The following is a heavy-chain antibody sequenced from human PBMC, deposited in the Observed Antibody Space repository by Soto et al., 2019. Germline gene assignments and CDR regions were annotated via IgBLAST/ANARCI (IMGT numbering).Heavy chain of an antibody. Sequence: GASVKVSCKASGYTFTAYYIHWLRQAPGQGLEWLGNIFPGDSDTKYSPSFQGRVTLSADTSISTAYLQWSSLKASDTAMYYCARLPVTTVDYWGQGTLVTVSS. V-gene: IGHV5-51*03. CDR2: IFPGDSDT. J-gene: IGHJ4*02. CDR1: GYTFTAYY. D-gene: IGHD4-17*01. CDR3: ARLPVTTVDY.